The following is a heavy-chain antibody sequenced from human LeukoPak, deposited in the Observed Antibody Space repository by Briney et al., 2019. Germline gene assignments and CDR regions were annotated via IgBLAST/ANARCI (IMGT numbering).Heavy chain of an antibody. CDR3: TGAYCSSTSCYDNYFDY. V-gene: IGHV3-30*02. CDR1: GFTFSSYG. D-gene: IGHD2-2*01. Sequence: GGSLRLSCAASGFTFSSYGMHWVRQAPGKGLEWVAFIRYDGSNKYYADSVKGRFTISRDNSKNTLYLQLNSLRAEDTAVYYCTGAYCSSTSCYDNYFDYWGQGTLVTVSS. J-gene: IGHJ4*02. CDR2: IRYDGSNK.